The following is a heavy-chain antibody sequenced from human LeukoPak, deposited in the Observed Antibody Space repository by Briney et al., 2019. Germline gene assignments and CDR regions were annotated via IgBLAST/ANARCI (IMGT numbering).Heavy chain of an antibody. CDR1: GFTFSGYS. J-gene: IGHJ3*02. V-gene: IGHV3-21*01. Sequence: GGSLRLSCAASGFTFSGYSMNWVRQAPGKGLEWVSSISSSSSYIYYADSVKGRFTISRDNAKNSLYLQMNSLRAEDTAVYYCARFYGPRAFDIWGQGTMVTVSS. CDR2: ISSSSSYI. D-gene: IGHD2/OR15-2a*01. CDR3: ARFYGPRAFDI.